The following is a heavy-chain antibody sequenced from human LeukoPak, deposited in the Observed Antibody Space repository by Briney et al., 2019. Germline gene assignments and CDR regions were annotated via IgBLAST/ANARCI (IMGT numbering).Heavy chain of an antibody. J-gene: IGHJ6*03. CDR3: TKDKGSSWYSYYMDV. CDR1: GFTFSTYG. V-gene: IGHV3-30*02. Sequence: GGSLRLSCVASGFTFSTYGMHWVRQAPGKGLEWVAFIRYDGTNENYPDSVKGRFTISRDNSKNTLYLQMNSLRAEDTAVYYCTKDKGSSWYSYYMDVWGKGTTVTVSS. D-gene: IGHD6-13*01. CDR2: IRYDGTNE.